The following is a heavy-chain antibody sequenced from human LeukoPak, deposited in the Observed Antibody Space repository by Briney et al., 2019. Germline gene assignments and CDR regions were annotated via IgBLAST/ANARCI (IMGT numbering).Heavy chain of an antibody. CDR3: ARQLVRRYFDY. J-gene: IGHJ4*02. V-gene: IGHV3-66*04. CDR1: GFTFSNAW. Sequence: GGSLRLSCAASGFTFSNAWMSWVRQAPGKGLEWVSVIYSGGSTYYADSVKGRFTISRDTSKNTLYLQMNSLRAEDTAVYYCARQLVRRYFDYWGQGTLVTVSS. D-gene: IGHD3-10*02. CDR2: IYSGGST.